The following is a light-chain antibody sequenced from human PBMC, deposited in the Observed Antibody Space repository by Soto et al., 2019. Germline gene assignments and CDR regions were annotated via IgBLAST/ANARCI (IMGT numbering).Light chain of an antibody. CDR1: SNDFGTYYF. V-gene: IGLV2-23*01. Sequence: QSALTQPASVSGSPGQSITISCTRTSNDFGTYYFVSWYQQHPDKAPKLIIYDGTERPSGVSNRFSGSKSGNTASLTISGLQAEDEAAYYCCSFAGSTSWVFGGGTKLTVL. J-gene: IGLJ3*02. CDR2: DGT. CDR3: CSFAGSTSWV.